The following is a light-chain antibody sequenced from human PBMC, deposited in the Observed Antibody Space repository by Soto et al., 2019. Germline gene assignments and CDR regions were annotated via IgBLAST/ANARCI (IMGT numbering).Light chain of an antibody. V-gene: IGLV2-14*01. CDR3: SSYTSSRTLV. CDR2: EVS. J-gene: IGLJ1*01. CDR1: SSDVGTYNY. Sequence: QSVLTQPASVSGSPGQSITISCTGTSSDVGTYNYVSWYQLHPGKSPKLMIYEVSNRPSGVSNRFSGSKSGNTASLTISGLQAEDEADYYCSSYTSSRTLVFGTGTKLTVL.